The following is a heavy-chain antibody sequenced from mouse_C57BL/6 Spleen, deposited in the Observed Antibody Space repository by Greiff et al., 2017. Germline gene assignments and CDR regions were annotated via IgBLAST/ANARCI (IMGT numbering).Heavy chain of an antibody. Sequence: QVQLQQPGAELVKPGASVKMSCKASGFTFTSYWITWVKQRPEQGLEWIGDIYPGSGSTNYTEKFKGKATLTVDTSSSTAYMQLSSLTSEDSAVYYCAREDSTMSTTALDYWGQGTTLTVSS. D-gene: IGHD2-4*01. CDR1: GFTFTSYW. J-gene: IGHJ2*01. CDR3: AREDSTMSTTALDY. V-gene: IGHV1-55*01. CDR2: IYPGSGST.